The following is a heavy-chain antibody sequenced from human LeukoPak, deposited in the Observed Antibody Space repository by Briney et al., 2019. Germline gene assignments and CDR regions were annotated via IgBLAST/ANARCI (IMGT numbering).Heavy chain of an antibody. Sequence: SGGSLRLSCAASGFTFSSYAMSWVRQAPGKGLEWVSAISGSGGSTYYADSVKGRFTISRDNSKNTLYLQMNSLRAEDTAVYYCARIASSGYTLFFDYWGQGTLVTVSS. D-gene: IGHD3-22*01. CDR3: ARIASSGYTLFFDY. J-gene: IGHJ4*02. V-gene: IGHV3-23*01. CDR2: ISGSGGST. CDR1: GFTFSSYA.